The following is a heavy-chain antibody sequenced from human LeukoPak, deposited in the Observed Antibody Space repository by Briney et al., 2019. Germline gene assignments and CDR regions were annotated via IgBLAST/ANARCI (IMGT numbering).Heavy chain of an antibody. D-gene: IGHD3-22*01. Sequence: GGSLRLSCAASGFTFNTYAMNWVRQAPGKGLEWVSGITGNGDTIYYVDSVKGRFTISRDNSKNTLYLQMNSLRAEDTAAYYCARRGYYFESGAYYHFDYWGQGTLVTVSS. CDR3: ARRGYYFESGAYYHFDY. J-gene: IGHJ4*02. CDR1: GFTFNTYA. CDR2: ITGNGDTI. V-gene: IGHV3-23*01.